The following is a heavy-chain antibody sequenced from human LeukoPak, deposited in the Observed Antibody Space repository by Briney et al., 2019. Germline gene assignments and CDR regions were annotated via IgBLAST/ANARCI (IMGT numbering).Heavy chain of an antibody. CDR2: IYYSGST. Sequence: ASETLSLTCTVSGGSISSSSYYWGWIRQPPGKGLEWIGYIYYSGSTYYNPSLKSRVTISVDTSKNQFSLKLSSVTAADTAVYYCARERYSYGYDYWGQGTLVTVSS. CDR3: ARERYSYGYDY. CDR1: GGSISSSSYY. D-gene: IGHD5-18*01. J-gene: IGHJ4*02. V-gene: IGHV4-31*03.